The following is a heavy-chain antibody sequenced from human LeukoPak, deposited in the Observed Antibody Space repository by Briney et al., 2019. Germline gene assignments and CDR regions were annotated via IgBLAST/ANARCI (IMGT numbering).Heavy chain of an antibody. CDR1: GGSISSYY. D-gene: IGHD4-23*01. CDR3: ARQVNSGFDY. Sequence: PSETLSLTCTVSGGSISSYYWSWIRQPPGKGLEWIGYIYYSGSTNYNPSLKSRVTISVDTSKNQFSLKLSSVTAADTAVYYCARQVNSGFDYWGQGTLVTVSS. CDR2: IYYSGST. V-gene: IGHV4-59*01. J-gene: IGHJ4*02.